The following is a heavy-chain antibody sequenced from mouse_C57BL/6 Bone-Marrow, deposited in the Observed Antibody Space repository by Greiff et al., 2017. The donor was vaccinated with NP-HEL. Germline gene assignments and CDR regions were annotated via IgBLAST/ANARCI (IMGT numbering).Heavy chain of an antibody. Sequence: VQLQQSGAELVMPGASVKLSCKASGYTFTSYWMHWVKQRPGQGLEWIGEIDPSDSYTNYNQKFKGKSTLTVAKSSSTAYMQLSSLTSEDSAVYYCARDLYYYAMDYWGQGTSVTVSS. CDR3: ARDLYYYAMDY. CDR2: IDPSDSYT. CDR1: GYTFTSYW. V-gene: IGHV1-69*01. J-gene: IGHJ4*01.